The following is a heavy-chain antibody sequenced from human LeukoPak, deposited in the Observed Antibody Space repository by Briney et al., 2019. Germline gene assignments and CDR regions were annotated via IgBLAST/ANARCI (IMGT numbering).Heavy chain of an antibody. CDR2: IIPIFGTA. CDR1: GGTFSSYA. V-gene: IGHV1-69*13. D-gene: IGHD6-13*01. J-gene: IGHJ6*03. CDR3: ARVRWEAAAGMNYYYYYMDV. Sequence: SVKVSCKASGGTFSSYAISWVRQAPGQGLEWMGGIIPIFGTANYAQKFQGRVTITADESTSTAYMELSSLRSEDTAVYYGARVRWEAAAGMNYYYYYMDVWGKGTTVTVSS.